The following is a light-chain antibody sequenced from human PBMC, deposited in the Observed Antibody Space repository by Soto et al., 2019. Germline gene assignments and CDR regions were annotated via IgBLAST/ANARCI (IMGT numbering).Light chain of an antibody. V-gene: IGKV3-15*01. J-gene: IGKJ5*01. CDR2: GAS. CDR3: QQYNNWPPIT. CDR1: QSVSSN. Sequence: EIVMTQSPATLSVSPGARATLSCRASQSVSSNLAWYQQKPGQAPRLLIYGASTRATGIPARLSGSGSATELSLTISSLQSEDFAVYYCQQYNNWPPITFGQGTRLEIK.